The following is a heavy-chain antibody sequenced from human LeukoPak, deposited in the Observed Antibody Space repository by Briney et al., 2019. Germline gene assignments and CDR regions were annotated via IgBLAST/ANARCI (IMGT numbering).Heavy chain of an antibody. V-gene: IGHV1-69*05. CDR2: IIPIFGTA. CDR1: GGTFSSYA. Sequence: SVKVSCKASGGTFSSYAISWVRQAPGRGLEWMGRIIPIFGTANYAQKFQGRGTITTDESTSTAYMELSSLRSEDTAVYYCAAGEGYCSSTSCYNFDYWGQGTLVTVSS. D-gene: IGHD2-2*02. CDR3: AAGEGYCSSTSCYNFDY. J-gene: IGHJ4*02.